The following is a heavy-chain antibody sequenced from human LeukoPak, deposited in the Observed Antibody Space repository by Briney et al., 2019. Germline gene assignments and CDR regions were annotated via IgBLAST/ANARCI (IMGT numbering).Heavy chain of an antibody. CDR3: ARDTRGSYYAGFDY. D-gene: IGHD1-26*01. V-gene: IGHV1-18*01. CDR1: GYTFTSYG. Sequence: ASVKVSCKASGYTFTSYGISWVRQAPGQGLEWMGWISAYNGNTNYAQKLQGRVTMTTDTSTSTAYMELRSLRSDDTAVYYCARDTRGSYYAGFDYWGQGTLVTVSS. CDR2: ISAYNGNT. J-gene: IGHJ4*02.